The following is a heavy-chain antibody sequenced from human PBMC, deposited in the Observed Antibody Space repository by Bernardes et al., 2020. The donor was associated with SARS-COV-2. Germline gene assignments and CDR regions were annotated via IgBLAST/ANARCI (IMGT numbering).Heavy chain of an antibody. CDR2: FDPEDGET. Sequence: ASVKVSCKVSGYTLTELSMHWVRQAPGKGLEWMGGFDPEDGETIYAQKFQGRVTMTEDTSTDTAYMELSSLRSEDTAVYYCATEGYSSGWYTYYYGMDGWGKRTTVTVAS. J-gene: IGHJ6*04. CDR1: GYTLTELS. V-gene: IGHV1-24*01. D-gene: IGHD6-19*01. CDR3: ATEGYSSGWYTYYYGMDG.